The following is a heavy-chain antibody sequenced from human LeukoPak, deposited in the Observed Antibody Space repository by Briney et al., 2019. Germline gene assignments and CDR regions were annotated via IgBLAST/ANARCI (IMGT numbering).Heavy chain of an antibody. D-gene: IGHD6-13*01. CDR2: ITSSGTTT. CDR3: VKIAILPYWYFGL. CDR1: GFGLSGSY. Sequence: PGGSLRLSCSASGFGLSGSYMNWVRQAPGKGLEWISHITSSGTTTHYADSVKGRFTISRDSAKNSLYLQMSSLRAEDTAVYYCVKIAILPYWYFGLWGRGTLVTVSS. J-gene: IGHJ2*01. V-gene: IGHV3-11*04.